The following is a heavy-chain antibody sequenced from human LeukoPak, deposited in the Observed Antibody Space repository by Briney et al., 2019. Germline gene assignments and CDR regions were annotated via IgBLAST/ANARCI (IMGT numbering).Heavy chain of an antibody. D-gene: IGHD5-18*01. Sequence: SETLSLTCTVSGGPISTDSHYWGWIRQPPGKGLEWIGIIYYSGSTYYEPSLKSRVTISIDTSKNQFSLKLTSVSAADTAVYYCARVEYNYGLYYFDFWGQGTLVTVSS. J-gene: IGHJ4*02. CDR2: IYYSGST. V-gene: IGHV4-39*07. CDR3: ARVEYNYGLYYFDF. CDR1: GGPISTDSHY.